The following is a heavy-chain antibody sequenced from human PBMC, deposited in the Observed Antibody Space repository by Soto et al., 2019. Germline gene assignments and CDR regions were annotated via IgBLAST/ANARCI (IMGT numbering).Heavy chain of an antibody. Sequence: EVQLVESGGCLVQPGRSLRLSCAASGFTFDDYAMHWVRQAPGKGLEWVSGISWNSGSIGYADSVKGRFTISRDNAKNSLYLQMNSLRAEDTALYYCAKGIVGATSYYFDYWGQGTLVTVSS. CDR3: AKGIVGATSYYFDY. D-gene: IGHD1-26*01. CDR1: GFTFDDYA. V-gene: IGHV3-9*01. CDR2: ISWNSGSI. J-gene: IGHJ4*02.